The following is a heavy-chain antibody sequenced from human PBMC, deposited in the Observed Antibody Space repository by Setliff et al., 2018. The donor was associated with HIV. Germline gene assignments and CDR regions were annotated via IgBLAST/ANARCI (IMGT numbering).Heavy chain of an antibody. Sequence: SETLSLTCTVSGGSISSGSYYWSWIRQPAGKGLEWIGRIYTSGSTNYNPSLKSRVTISVDTSKNQFSLKLNSVTAADTAVYFCARDLDTTNGLVFDYWGQGTLVTVSS. J-gene: IGHJ4*02. D-gene: IGHD3-3*01. CDR1: GGSISSGSYY. V-gene: IGHV4-61*02. CDR3: ARDLDTTNGLVFDY. CDR2: IYTSGST.